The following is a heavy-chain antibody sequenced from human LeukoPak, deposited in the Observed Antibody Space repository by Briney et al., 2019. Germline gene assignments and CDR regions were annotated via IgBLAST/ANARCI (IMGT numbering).Heavy chain of an antibody. CDR1: VYTFTSYY. J-gene: IGHJ4*02. CDR2: INPSGGST. V-gene: IGHV1-46*01. CDR3: ARTHSSSSPPHYYFDY. D-gene: IGHD6-13*01. Sequence: ASVKVSCKASVYTFTSYYMHWVRQAPGQGLEWMGIINPSGGSTSYAQKFQGRVTMTRDTSTSTVYMELSSLRSEDTAVYYCARTHSSSSPPHYYFDYWGQGTLVTVSS.